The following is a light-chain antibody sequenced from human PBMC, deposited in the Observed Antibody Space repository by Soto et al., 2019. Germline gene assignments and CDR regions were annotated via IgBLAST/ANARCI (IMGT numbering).Light chain of an antibody. CDR3: LQYHSHPFT. CDR1: QGISNE. Sequence: DIQMTQSPSSLSASVGDRVTITCRASQGISNELGWFQQQPGRVPKSLIYDATNLQSGVPSKFSGSGSGTEFTLIISSLQPEDFATYYCLQYHSHPFTFGHGTKVDIK. V-gene: IGKV1-16*02. CDR2: DAT. J-gene: IGKJ3*01.